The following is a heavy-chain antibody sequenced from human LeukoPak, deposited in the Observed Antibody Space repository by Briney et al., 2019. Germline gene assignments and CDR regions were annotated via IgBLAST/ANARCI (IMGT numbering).Heavy chain of an antibody. D-gene: IGHD3-22*01. Sequence: GGSLRLSCAASGFTFSSYSMNWVRQAPGKGLEWVSSISSSSSYVYYADSVKGRFTISRDNAKNSLYLQMNSLRAEDTAVYYCARDSYYYDSSGFIDWGQGTLVTVSS. CDR3: ARDSYYYDSSGFID. V-gene: IGHV3-21*01. J-gene: IGHJ4*02. CDR1: GFTFSSYS. CDR2: ISSSSSYV.